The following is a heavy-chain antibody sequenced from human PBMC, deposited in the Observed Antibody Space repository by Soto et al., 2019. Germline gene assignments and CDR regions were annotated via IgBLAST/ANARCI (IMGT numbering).Heavy chain of an antibody. CDR3: ARSQHNCGGDCYSFDY. V-gene: IGHV3-33*01. Sequence: GGSLRLSCAASGFTFSSYGMHWVRQAPGKGLEWVAVIWYDGSNKYYADSVKGRFTISRDNSKNTLYLQMNSLRAEDTAVYYCARSQHNCGGDCYSFDYWGQGTLVTVSS. J-gene: IGHJ4*02. CDR1: GFTFSSYG. CDR2: IWYDGSNK. D-gene: IGHD2-21*01.